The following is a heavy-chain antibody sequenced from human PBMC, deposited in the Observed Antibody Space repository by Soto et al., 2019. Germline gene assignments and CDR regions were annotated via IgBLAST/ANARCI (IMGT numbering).Heavy chain of an antibody. V-gene: IGHV4-34*01. J-gene: IGHJ1*01. CDR2: INHSGST. D-gene: IGHD3-9*01. CDR3: ARGPDYDILTGYYPPEYFQH. CDR1: GVSFSGYY. Sequence: PSETLSLTCAVYGVSFSGYYWSWIRQPPGKGLEWIGEINHSGSTNYNPSLKSRVTISVDTSKNQFSLKLSSVTAADTAVYYCARGPDYDILTGYYPPEYFQHWGQGTLVTVSS.